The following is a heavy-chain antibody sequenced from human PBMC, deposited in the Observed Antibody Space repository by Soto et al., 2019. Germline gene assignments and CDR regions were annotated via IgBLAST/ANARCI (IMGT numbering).Heavy chain of an antibody. CDR2: IDWDDDK. CDR1: GFSLSTSGMC. Sequence: GPTLVNPTQTLTLTCTFSGFSLSTSGMCVSWIRQPPGKALEWLARIDWDDDKYYSTSLKTRLTISKDTSKNQVVLTMTNMDTVDTAPFYCAGMFSFRSGRLNHYYYNLDFWAKGPAVIVSS. J-gene: IGHJ6*03. CDR3: AGMFSFRSGRLNHYYYNLDF. V-gene: IGHV2-70*11.